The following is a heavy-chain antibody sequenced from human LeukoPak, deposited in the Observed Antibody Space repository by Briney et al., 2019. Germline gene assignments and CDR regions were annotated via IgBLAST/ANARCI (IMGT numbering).Heavy chain of an antibody. D-gene: IGHD2-15*01. CDR1: GFTFSSYS. CDR3: ASEPLGYCSGGSCYRTDY. V-gene: IGHV3-21*01. Sequence: PGGSLRLSCAASGFTFSSYSMNWVRQAPGKGLEWVSSISGSGSYIYYADSVKGRFTISRDNAKNSLYLQMNSLRAEDTAVYYCASEPLGYCSGGSCYRTDYWGQGTLVTVSS. CDR2: ISGSGSYI. J-gene: IGHJ4*02.